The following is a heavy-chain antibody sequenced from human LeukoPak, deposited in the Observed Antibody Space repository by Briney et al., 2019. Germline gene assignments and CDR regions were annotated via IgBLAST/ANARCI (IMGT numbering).Heavy chain of an antibody. CDR1: GGSISIGGYS. Sequence: SETLSLTCAVSGGSISIGGYSWSWIRQPPGKGLEWIGYIYHSGSTYYNPSLKSRVTISVDRSKNQFSLKLSSVTAADTAVYYCARDSGTFDYWGQGTLVTVSS. J-gene: IGHJ4*02. CDR2: IYHSGST. V-gene: IGHV4-30-2*01. D-gene: IGHD3-10*01. CDR3: ARDSGTFDY.